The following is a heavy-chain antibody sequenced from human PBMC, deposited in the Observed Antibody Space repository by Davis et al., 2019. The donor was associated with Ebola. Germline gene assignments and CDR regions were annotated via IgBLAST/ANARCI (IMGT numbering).Heavy chain of an antibody. CDR1: GGTFSSYA. CDR3: ARGYKRRGYYYYGMDV. D-gene: IGHD2-2*02. V-gene: IGHV1-69*13. CDR2: IIPIFGTA. J-gene: IGHJ6*02. Sequence: SVKVSCKASGGTFSSYAISWVRQAPGQGLEWMGGIIPIFGTANYAQKFQGRVTITADESTSTAYMELSSLRSEDTAVYYCARGYKRRGYYYYGMDVWGQGTTVTVSS.